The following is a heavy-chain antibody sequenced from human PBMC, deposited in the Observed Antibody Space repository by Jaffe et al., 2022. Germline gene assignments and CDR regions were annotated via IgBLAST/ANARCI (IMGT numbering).Heavy chain of an antibody. CDR2: IRSKAYGGTT. CDR3: TRDLVEMATMSVDY. J-gene: IGHJ4*02. D-gene: IGHD5-12*01. V-gene: IGHV3-49*04. Sequence: EVQLVESGGGLVQPGRSLRLSCTASGFTFGDYAMSWVRQAPGKGLEWVGFIRSKAYGGTTEYAASVKGRFTISRDDSKSIAYLQMNSLKTEDTAVYYCTRDLVEMATMSVDYWGQGTLVTVSS. CDR1: GFTFGDYA.